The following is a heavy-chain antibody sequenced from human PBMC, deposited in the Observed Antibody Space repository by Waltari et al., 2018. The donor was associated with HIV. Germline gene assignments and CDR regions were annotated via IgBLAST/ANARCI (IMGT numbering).Heavy chain of an antibody. V-gene: IGHV3-15*01. D-gene: IGHD3-10*01. Sequence: EVQLVESGGELLKPGGCLRLSCAASGFTLNSVGMSWVRQAPGKGLEWVGRIKTKGDGGATDYAAAVKGRFTISRDDSKNTVYLQMNSLKIEDTAVYYCTSEEDYGSGSHFDYWGQGTLVTVSS. CDR2: IKTKGDGGAT. J-gene: IGHJ4*02. CDR1: GFTLNSVG. CDR3: TSEEDYGSGSHFDY.